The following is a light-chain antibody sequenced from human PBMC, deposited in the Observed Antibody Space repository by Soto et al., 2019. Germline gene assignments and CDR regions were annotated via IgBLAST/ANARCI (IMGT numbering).Light chain of an antibody. CDR3: QQYYSLYT. CDR1: QSIRKW. J-gene: IGKJ2*01. Sequence: DIQMTQSPSTLSTSVGDRVTITCRASQSIRKWMTWYQQKQGKAPKLMIYKPSILESGVTSRFSGSGSGTDFTLTISSLQPENGATYYCQQYYSLYTVGQATKLEI. CDR2: KPS. V-gene: IGKV1-5*03.